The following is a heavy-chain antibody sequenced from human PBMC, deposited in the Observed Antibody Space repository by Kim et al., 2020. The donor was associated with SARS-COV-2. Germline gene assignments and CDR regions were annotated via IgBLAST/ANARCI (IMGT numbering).Heavy chain of an antibody. J-gene: IGHJ4*02. D-gene: IGHD3-22*01. CDR3: ARGKRNYYDSTGGYFDY. Sequence: ASVKVSCKASGYTFTSYYMHWVRQAPGQGLEWMGIINPSGGSTSYAQKFQGRVTMTRDTSTSTVYMELSSLRSEDTAVYYCARGKRNYYDSTGGYFDYWGQGTLVTVSS. V-gene: IGHV1-46*03. CDR2: INPSGGST. CDR1: GYTFTSYY.